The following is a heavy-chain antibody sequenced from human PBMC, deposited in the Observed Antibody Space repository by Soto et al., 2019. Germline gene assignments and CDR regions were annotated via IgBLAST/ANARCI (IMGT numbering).Heavy chain of an antibody. CDR3: SRTYDGNGYAHEFDS. CDR1: GRSITSYY. J-gene: IGHJ4*02. CDR2: IYDNGIT. Sequence: QVELQESGPGLVKPSETLSLTCSVSGRSITSYYWSWVRQPPGKGLEWIGYIYDNGITSKNHTLKSRVTMSADTSQNHFSLKLISVTGADTDVYYCSRTYDGNGYAHEFDSWGQVIIVSVAS. V-gene: IGHV4-59*12. D-gene: IGHD3-22*01.